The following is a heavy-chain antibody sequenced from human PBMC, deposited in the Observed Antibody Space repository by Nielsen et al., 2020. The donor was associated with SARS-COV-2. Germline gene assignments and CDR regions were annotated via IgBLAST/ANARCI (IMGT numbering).Heavy chain of an antibody. D-gene: IGHD3-9*01. J-gene: IGHJ6*02. V-gene: IGHV1-8*01. CDR3: ARVTEYYDILTGYGQYGMDV. Sequence: WVRQAPGQGLEWMGRINPNSGNTGYAQKFQGRVTMTRNTSISTAYVELSSLRSEDTAVYYCARVTEYYDILTGYGQYGMDVWGQGTTVTVSS. CDR2: INPNSGNT.